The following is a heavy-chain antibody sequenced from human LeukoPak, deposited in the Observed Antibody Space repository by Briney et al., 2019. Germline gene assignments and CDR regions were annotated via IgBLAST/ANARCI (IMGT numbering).Heavy chain of an antibody. CDR1: GYTISNYA. Sequence: GASVKVSCKASGYTISNYAFTWVRQAPGQGLEWMGWISDFNGNTKYAQKLQGRVTMTTDTSTSTAYMELRSLRSDDTAVYYCARDLEYYYDSSGYSPLDYWGQGTLVTGSS. V-gene: IGHV1-18*01. CDR2: ISDFNGNT. D-gene: IGHD3-22*01. J-gene: IGHJ4*02. CDR3: ARDLEYYYDSSGYSPLDY.